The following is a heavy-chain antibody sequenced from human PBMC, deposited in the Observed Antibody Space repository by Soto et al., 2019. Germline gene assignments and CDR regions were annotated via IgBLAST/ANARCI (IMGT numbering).Heavy chain of an antibody. J-gene: IGHJ5*02. Sequence: QVQLVESGGGVVQPGRSPRLSCAASGFTFSSYGMHWVRQAPGKGLEWVAVIWYDGSNKYYADTVKGRFTISRDNSKNTLYLQMNSLRAEDTAVYYCARDWQQLVPVSWFDPWGQGTLVTVSS. CDR2: IWYDGSNK. CDR3: ARDWQQLVPVSWFDP. V-gene: IGHV3-33*01. CDR1: GFTFSSYG. D-gene: IGHD6-13*01.